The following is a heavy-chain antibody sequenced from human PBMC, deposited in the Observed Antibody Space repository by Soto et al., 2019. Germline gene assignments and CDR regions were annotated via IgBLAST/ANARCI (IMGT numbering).Heavy chain of an antibody. V-gene: IGHV3-23*01. CDR3: AKGLYYYESSAYMGY. CDR1: GFTFSSYA. Sequence: EVQLLESGGGLVQPGGSLRLSCAASGFTFSSYAMSWVRQAPGKGLEWVSAISSSGGSTYYADSVKGRFTISRDNSKNTLYLQMNSLRAEDTAVYYCAKGLYYYESSAYMGYWGQGTLVTVSS. CDR2: ISSSGGST. J-gene: IGHJ4*02. D-gene: IGHD3-22*01.